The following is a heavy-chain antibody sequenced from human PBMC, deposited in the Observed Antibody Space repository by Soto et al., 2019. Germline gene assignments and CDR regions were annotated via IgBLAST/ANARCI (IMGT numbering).Heavy chain of an antibody. CDR3: ARSPFYDFWSGFSPFDY. CDR1: GGTFSSYA. J-gene: IGHJ4*02. Sequence: QVQLVQSGAEVKKPGSSVKVSCKASGGTFSSYAISWVRQAPGQGLEWMGGIIPIFGTANYAQKFQGRVTITADKSTSTAYMELSSLRSEDTAVYYCARSPFYDFWSGFSPFDYWGQGTLVTVSS. CDR2: IIPIFGTA. D-gene: IGHD3-3*01. V-gene: IGHV1-69*06.